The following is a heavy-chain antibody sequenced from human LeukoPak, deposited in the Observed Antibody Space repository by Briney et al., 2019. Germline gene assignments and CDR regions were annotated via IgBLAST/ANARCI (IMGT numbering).Heavy chain of an antibody. CDR1: EFHFSTHG. CDR3: VRDLDWGAFDV. J-gene: IGHJ3*01. D-gene: IGHD3/OR15-3a*01. Sequence: GGTLRLSCAASEFHFSTHGMNWVRQAPGKGLEWVSGVSPSGDITYYADSVMGRFTISRDNRKSTVSLQMDSLRAEDTALYYCVRDLDWGAFDVWGQGTMVTVSS. V-gene: IGHV3-23*01. CDR2: VSPSGDIT.